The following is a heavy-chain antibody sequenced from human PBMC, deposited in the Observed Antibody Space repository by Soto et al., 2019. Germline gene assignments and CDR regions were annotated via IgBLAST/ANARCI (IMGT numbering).Heavy chain of an antibody. CDR1: GGSVSSYY. V-gene: IGHV4-59*02. CDR3: ARGFYGANDH. CDR2: IYYSGST. J-gene: IGHJ5*02. D-gene: IGHD4-17*01. Sequence: SETLSLTCTVSGGSVSSYYWSWIRQPPGKGLEWIGYIYYSGSTNYNPSLKSRVTISVDTSKNQFSLKLSSVTAADTAVYYCARGFYGANDHWGQGTLVTVSS.